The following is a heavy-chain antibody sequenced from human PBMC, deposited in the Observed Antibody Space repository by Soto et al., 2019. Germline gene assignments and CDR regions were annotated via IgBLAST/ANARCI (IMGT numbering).Heavy chain of an antibody. CDR3: ARDVRTLGEAAAGLFDY. CDR2: IKQDGSEK. D-gene: IGHD6-13*01. V-gene: IGHV3-7*01. Sequence: GGSLRLSCAASGFTFSSYWMSWVRQAPGKGLEWVANIKQDGSEKYYVDSVKGRFTISRDNAKNSLYLQMNSLRAEDTAVYYCARDVRTLGEAAAGLFDYWGQGTLVTVSS. CDR1: GFTFSSYW. J-gene: IGHJ4*02.